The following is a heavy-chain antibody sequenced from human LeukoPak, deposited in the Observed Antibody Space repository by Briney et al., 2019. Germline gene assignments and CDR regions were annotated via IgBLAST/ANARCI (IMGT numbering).Heavy chain of an antibody. J-gene: IGHJ5*02. Sequence: GGSLRLSCAASGFTFSSYSMNWVRQAPGKGLEWVSSISSSSSYIYYADSVKGRFTISRDNAKNSLYLQMNSLRAEDTAVYYCARDPSDCSSTSCYNWFDPWGQGTLVTVSS. CDR2: ISSSSSYI. CDR3: ARDPSDCSSTSCYNWFDP. V-gene: IGHV3-21*01. CDR1: GFTFSSYS. D-gene: IGHD2-2*02.